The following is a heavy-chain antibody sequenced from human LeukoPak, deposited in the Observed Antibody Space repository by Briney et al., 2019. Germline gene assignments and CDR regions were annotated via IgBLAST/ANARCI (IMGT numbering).Heavy chain of an antibody. CDR2: INHSGST. D-gene: IGHD4-17*01. CDR3: ARGYGVY. Sequence: SETLSLTCAVYGGSFSGYYWSWIRQPPGKGLEWIGEINHSGSTNYNPSLKSRITISVDTSKNQFSLKLSSVTAADTAVYYCARGYGVYWGQGTLVTVSS. CDR1: GGSFSGYY. V-gene: IGHV4-34*01. J-gene: IGHJ4*02.